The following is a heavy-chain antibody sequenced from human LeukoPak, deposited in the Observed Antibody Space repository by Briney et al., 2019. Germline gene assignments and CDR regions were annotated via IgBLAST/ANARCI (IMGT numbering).Heavy chain of an antibody. Sequence: SETLSLTCTVSGASISNSEFYWGWIRQSPGKGLEWIGSTYYSGSVNNNPSLQSRLTISVDTSRNQFSLKLTSVTAADTAVYYCARRVATSGNFFDYWGPGTLVTVS. D-gene: IGHD3-3*01. CDR3: ARRVATSGNFFDY. V-gene: IGHV4-39*01. J-gene: IGHJ4*02. CDR2: TYYSGSV. CDR1: GASISNSEFY.